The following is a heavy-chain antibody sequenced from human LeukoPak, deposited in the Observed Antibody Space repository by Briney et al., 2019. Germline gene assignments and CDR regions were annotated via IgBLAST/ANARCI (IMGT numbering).Heavy chain of an antibody. CDR3: ATDYDYVWGSYRPEYFQH. V-gene: IGHV1-2*02. CDR2: INPNSGGT. CDR1: GYTFTGYY. J-gene: IGHJ1*01. Sequence: GASVKVSCKASGYTFTGYYMHWVRQAPGQGLEWMGWINPNSGGTNYAQKFQGRVTMTRDTSISTAYMELSRLRSDDTAVYYCATDYDYVWGSYRPEYFQHWGQGTLVTVSS. D-gene: IGHD3-16*02.